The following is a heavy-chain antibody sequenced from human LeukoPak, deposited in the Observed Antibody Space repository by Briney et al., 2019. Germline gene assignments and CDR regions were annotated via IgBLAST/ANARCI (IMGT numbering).Heavy chain of an antibody. Sequence: PGGSLRLSCAASGFIFSSYGMIWVRQAPGKGLEWVSSISSSSSYIYYADSVKGRFTISRDNAKNSLYLQMNSLRAEDTAVYYCARVIWDENTNWFDPWGQGTLVTVSS. CDR3: ARVIWDENTNWFDP. J-gene: IGHJ5*02. CDR2: ISSSSSYI. V-gene: IGHV3-21*01. CDR1: GFIFSSYG. D-gene: IGHD1-26*01.